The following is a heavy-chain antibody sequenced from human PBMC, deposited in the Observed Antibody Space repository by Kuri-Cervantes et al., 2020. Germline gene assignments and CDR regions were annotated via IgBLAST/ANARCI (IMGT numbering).Heavy chain of an antibody. Sequence: SETLSLTCTVSGGSISSSSYYWGWIRQPPGKGLEGIGSIYYSGSTYYNPSLKSRVTISVDTSKNQFSLKLSSVTAADTAVYYCARAFVAYCGGDCYSWNYWGQGTLVTVSS. J-gene: IGHJ4*02. CDR2: IYYSGST. CDR3: ARAFVAYCGGDCYSWNY. V-gene: IGHV4-39*07. CDR1: GGSISSSSYY. D-gene: IGHD2-21*02.